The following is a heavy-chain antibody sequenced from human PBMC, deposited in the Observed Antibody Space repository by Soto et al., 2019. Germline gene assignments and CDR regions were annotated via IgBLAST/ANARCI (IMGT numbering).Heavy chain of an antibody. V-gene: IGHV2-5*02. Sequence: QITLKESGPTLVKPTQTLTLTCTFSGFSLSTSGVGVGWIRQSPGKALEWLALVPWDDNKRYSPSLKNRLTITKDTSKNQVVFTMTNMDPVDTATYYCVHSSLTMVGVIIFFDYWGQGTLVTVSS. CDR2: VPWDDNK. CDR1: GFSLSTSGVG. CDR3: VHSSLTMVGVIIFFDY. J-gene: IGHJ4*02. D-gene: IGHD3-3*01.